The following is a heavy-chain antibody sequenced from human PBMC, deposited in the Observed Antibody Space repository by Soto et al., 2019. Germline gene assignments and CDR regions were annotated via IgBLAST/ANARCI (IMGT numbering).Heavy chain of an antibody. J-gene: IGHJ3*02. V-gene: IGHV1-69*05. CDR1: GVTFSSYA. Sequence: VASVKVSCMASGVTFSSYAISWLRQAPGQGLEWMGGIIPIFGTANYAQKFQGRVTMTRDTSISTAYMELRRLRSDDTAVYYCARESSGSPDAFEIWGQGTMVTVSS. CDR3: ARESSGSPDAFEI. CDR2: IIPIFGTA. D-gene: IGHD1-26*01.